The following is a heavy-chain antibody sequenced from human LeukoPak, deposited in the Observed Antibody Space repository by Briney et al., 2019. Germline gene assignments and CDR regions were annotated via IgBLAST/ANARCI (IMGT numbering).Heavy chain of an antibody. CDR1: GYTFTSYD. CDR2: IYPGDSDT. Sequence: GASVKVSCKASGYTFTSYDINWVRQATGQGLEWMGIIYPGDSDTRYSPSFQGQATISADRSISTAYLQWSSLKASDTAMYYCARLITFGGVIVWGQGTLVTVSS. J-gene: IGHJ4*02. D-gene: IGHD3-16*02. V-gene: IGHV5-51*01. CDR3: ARLITFGGVIV.